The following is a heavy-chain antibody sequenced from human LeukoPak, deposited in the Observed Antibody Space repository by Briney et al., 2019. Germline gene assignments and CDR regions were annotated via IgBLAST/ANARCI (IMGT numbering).Heavy chain of an antibody. CDR1: GYTFTGYY. CDR2: INPNSGGT. J-gene: IGHJ4*02. V-gene: IGHV1-2*02. D-gene: IGHD3-16*01. CDR3: ASADYVWGRQYFDY. Sequence: ASVKVSCKASGYTFTGYYMRWVRQAPGQGLEWMGWINPNSGGTNYAQKFQGRVTMTRDTSISTAYMELSRLRSDDTAVYYCASADYVWGRQYFDYWGQGTLVTVSS.